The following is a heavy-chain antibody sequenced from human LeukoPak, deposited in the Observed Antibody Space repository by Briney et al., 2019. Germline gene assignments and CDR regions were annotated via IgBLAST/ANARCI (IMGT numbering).Heavy chain of an antibody. CDR2: ISGSGVST. D-gene: IGHD6-19*01. V-gene: IGHV3-23*01. CDR3: AKGPLIEVAGTIWDY. J-gene: IGHJ4*02. CDR1: GFIFSSYA. Sequence: GGSLRLSCAATGFIFSSYAMSWVRQAPGKGLEWVSAISGSGVSTYYADSVKGRFSISRDNSKNTLYLQMNSLRAEDMAVYYCAKGPLIEVAGTIWDYWGQGTLVTVSS.